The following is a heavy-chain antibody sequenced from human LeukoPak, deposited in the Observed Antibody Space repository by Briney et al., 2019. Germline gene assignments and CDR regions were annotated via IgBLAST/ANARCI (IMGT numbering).Heavy chain of an antibody. D-gene: IGHD6-13*01. Sequence: SETLSLTCAVYGGSFSGYYWSWIRQPPGKGLEWIGYIYYSGSTNYNPSLKSRVTISVDTSKNQFSLKLSSVTAADTAVYYCARYGSSWYSDAFDIWGQGTMVTVSS. J-gene: IGHJ3*02. CDR1: GGSFSGYY. CDR2: IYYSGST. CDR3: ARYGSSWYSDAFDI. V-gene: IGHV4-59*01.